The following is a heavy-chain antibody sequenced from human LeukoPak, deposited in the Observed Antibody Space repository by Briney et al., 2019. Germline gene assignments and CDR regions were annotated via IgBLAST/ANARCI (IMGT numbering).Heavy chain of an antibody. CDR3: ASGTAARYYYYYYMDV. D-gene: IGHD6-13*01. CDR2: IYYSGST. CDR1: GGSINGYY. J-gene: IGHJ6*03. Sequence: PSETLSLTCTVSGGSINGYYWSWIRQPPGKGLEWIGYIYYSGSTNYNPSLKSRVTISVDTSKNQFSLKLSSVTAADTAVYYCASGTAARYYYYYYMDVWGKGTTVTVSS. V-gene: IGHV4-59*01.